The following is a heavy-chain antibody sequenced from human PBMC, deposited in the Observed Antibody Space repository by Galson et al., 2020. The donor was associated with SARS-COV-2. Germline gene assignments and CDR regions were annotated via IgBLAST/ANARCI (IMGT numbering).Heavy chain of an antibody. Sequence: GGSLILSCAASGFTFSDYAVSWVRQAPGKGLDWVSAISISGGSTYYADSAKGRFTISRDNSKNTLYLQMNSLGAEDTAIYYCAKARSSASAWGYSMDVWGQGTTVTVSS. CDR2: ISISGGST. CDR3: AKARSSASAWGYSMDV. J-gene: IGHJ6*02. D-gene: IGHD6-6*01. CDR1: GFTFSDYA. V-gene: IGHV3-23*01.